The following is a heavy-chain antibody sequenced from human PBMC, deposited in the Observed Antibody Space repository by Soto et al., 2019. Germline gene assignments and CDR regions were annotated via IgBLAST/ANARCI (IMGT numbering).Heavy chain of an antibody. Sequence: QVQLVQSGAEVKKPGASVKVSCKASGYTFTNFGISWVRQAPGQGLEWMGWISAYNGNTNYAQKFQGRVTMTTDTSTRTDYMEVRSLRFDDTAVYYCARGGTPIDYWRQGTLVTVSS. CDR3: ARGGTPIDY. J-gene: IGHJ4*02. V-gene: IGHV1-18*01. CDR2: ISAYNGNT. CDR1: GYTFTNFG. D-gene: IGHD3-16*01.